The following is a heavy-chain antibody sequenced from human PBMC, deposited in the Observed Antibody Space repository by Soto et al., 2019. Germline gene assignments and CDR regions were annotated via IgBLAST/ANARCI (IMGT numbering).Heavy chain of an antibody. CDR3: AHSHDTAMVEGWFDP. CDR2: IYWDDDK. J-gene: IGHJ5*02. CDR1: GFSLSASGVS. Sequence: QITLKESGPTLVKPTQTLTLTCTFSGFSLSASGVSVGWIRQPPGKALEWLALIYWDDDKRYRPSLKSRLTITEDTSKNQVVLTMTNMDPVDTATYYCAHSHDTAMVEGWFDPWGQGTLVTVSS. D-gene: IGHD5-18*01. V-gene: IGHV2-5*02.